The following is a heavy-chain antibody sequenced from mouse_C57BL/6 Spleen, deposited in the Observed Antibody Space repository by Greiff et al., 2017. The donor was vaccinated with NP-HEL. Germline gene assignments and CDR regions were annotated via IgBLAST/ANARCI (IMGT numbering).Heavy chain of an antibody. CDR2: INPGSGGT. CDR3: AREGGYYAMDY. V-gene: IGHV1-54*01. CDR1: GYAFTNYL. J-gene: IGHJ4*01. Sequence: VQRVESGAELVRPGTSVKVSCKASGYAFTNYLIEWVKQRPGQGLEWIGVINPGSGGTNYNEKFKGKATLTADKSSSTAYMQLSSLTSEDSAVYFCAREGGYYAMDYWGQGTSVTVSS.